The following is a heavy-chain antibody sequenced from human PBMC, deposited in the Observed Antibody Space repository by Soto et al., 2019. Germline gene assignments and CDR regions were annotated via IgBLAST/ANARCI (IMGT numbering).Heavy chain of an antibody. J-gene: IGHJ5*02. D-gene: IGHD6-6*01. CDR2: IYYSGST. V-gene: IGHV4-31*03. CDR1: VGSISIGGYY. CDR3: ARQEDSSSSREVLGFDP. Sequence: SEALAVTCILYVGSISIGGYYWRWIRQHRAKGLEWIGYIYYSGSTYYNPSLKSRVTISVDTSKNQFSLKLSSVTAADTAVYYCARQEDSSSSREVLGFDPWGQGTLVTVSS.